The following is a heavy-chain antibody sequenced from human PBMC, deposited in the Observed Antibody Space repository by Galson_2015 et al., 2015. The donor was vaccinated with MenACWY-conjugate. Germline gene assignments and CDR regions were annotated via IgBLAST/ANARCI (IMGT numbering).Heavy chain of an antibody. CDR2: ISTTGTTT. CDR1: GLTFSKYA. Sequence: SLRLSCAVSGLTFSKYAMNWVRQAPGKGLEWVSRISTTGTTTYYADSVKGRFTISRDNSKNTLYLQMNSLRAEDTALYYCAKDGVAEELGWGFYGGYWGQGTLVAVSS. D-gene: IGHD3-16*01. CDR3: AKDGVAEELGWGFYGGY. J-gene: IGHJ4*02. V-gene: IGHV3-23*01.